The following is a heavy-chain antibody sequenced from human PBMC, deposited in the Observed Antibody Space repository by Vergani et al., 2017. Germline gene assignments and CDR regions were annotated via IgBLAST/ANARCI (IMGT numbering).Heavy chain of an antibody. V-gene: IGHV4-61*02. D-gene: IGHD4-23*01. J-gene: IGHJ3*01. CDR3: ARDNKQLRPRAFDL. CDR1: GASINNDFYY. Sequence: QVQLQESGPGLVKPSQTLSLTCTVSGASINNDFYYWHWIRQPAGKGLEWIGRIYVSGITDYNSSLQSRVSMSVDTSKNQFSLTLTSVTAPDTAVYYCARDNKQLRPRAFDLWGQGKMVTVSS. CDR2: IYVSGIT.